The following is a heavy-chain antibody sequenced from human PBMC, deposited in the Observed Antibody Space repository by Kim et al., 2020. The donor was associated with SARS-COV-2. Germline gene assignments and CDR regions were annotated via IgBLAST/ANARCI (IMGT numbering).Heavy chain of an antibody. D-gene: IGHD5-12*01. CDR1: GLSVSDYY. CDR2: LYAAGST. V-gene: IGHV3-66*01. CDR3: ARIYVDEESPNLEYFD. J-gene: IGHJ4*01. Sequence: GGSLRLSCAASGLSVSDYYLTWVRQAPGTGLEWVSILYAAGSTFYAHSVKGRFTISRDLSRNTVFLQMDNLRPEDTAVYYCARIYVDEESPNLEYFD.